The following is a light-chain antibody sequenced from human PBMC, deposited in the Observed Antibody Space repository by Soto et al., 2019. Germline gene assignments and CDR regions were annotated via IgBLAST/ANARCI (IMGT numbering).Light chain of an antibody. CDR3: SSYTSSSTRV. Sequence: QSVLTQPASVSGSPGQSIAISCTGTSSDVGGYNYVSWYQQQPGKAPKLMIYDVTNRPSGVSSRFSGSKSGNTASLTISGLQAEDEADYYCSSYTSSSTRVFGTGTKVTVL. CDR2: DVT. V-gene: IGLV2-14*01. J-gene: IGLJ1*01. CDR1: SSDVGGYNY.